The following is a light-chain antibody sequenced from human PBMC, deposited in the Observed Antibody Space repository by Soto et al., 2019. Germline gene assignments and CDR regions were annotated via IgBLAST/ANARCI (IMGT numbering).Light chain of an antibody. V-gene: IGKV2-29*02. CDR2: KVS. CDR3: MQGTQFPRT. J-gene: IGKJ5*01. Sequence: DIVMTQTPLSLPVTPGQPASISCKSSQSLLHSDGKTYLNWFLQRPGQSPRRLIYKVSNRFSGVPARFSGSGSGTDFALKISRVEAEDVGVYYCMQGTQFPRTFGQGTRLEIK. CDR1: QSLLHSDGKTY.